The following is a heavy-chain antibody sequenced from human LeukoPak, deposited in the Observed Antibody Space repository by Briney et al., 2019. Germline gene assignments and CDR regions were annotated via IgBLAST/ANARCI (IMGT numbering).Heavy chain of an antibody. D-gene: IGHD5-24*01. Sequence: PGRSLRLSCAASGFTFSSYGMHWVRQAPGKGLEWVAAISYDGSNKYYADPVKGRFTISRDNSKNTLYLQMNSLRAEDTAVYYCAKDRVSGDGYNSLDYWGQGTLVTVSS. V-gene: IGHV3-30*18. CDR3: AKDRVSGDGYNSLDY. CDR1: GFTFSSYG. J-gene: IGHJ4*02. CDR2: ISYDGSNK.